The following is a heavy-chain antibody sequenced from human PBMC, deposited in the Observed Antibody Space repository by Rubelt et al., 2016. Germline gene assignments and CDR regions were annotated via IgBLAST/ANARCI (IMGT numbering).Heavy chain of an antibody. D-gene: IGHD6-19*01. CDR1: GFTFSTYW. CDR2: IYDDGSVT. J-gene: IGHJ4*02. CDR3: ARWYSTGWSIDN. V-gene: IGHV3-74*01. Sequence: EVQLVESGGGLVQPGGSLRLSCAASGFTFSTYWMYWVRQAPGKGLVWVSRIYDDGSVTNYADSVKGRFTISRDNAKNSLYMQMNRLRAEDTAVYYCARWYSTGWSIDNWGQGTLVTVSS.